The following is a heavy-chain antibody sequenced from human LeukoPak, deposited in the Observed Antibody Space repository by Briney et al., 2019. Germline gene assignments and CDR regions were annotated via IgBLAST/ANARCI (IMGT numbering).Heavy chain of an antibody. V-gene: IGHV4-59*01. CDR1: GASLSNYY. D-gene: IGHD5/OR15-5a*01. J-gene: IGHJ4*02. CDR2: IYNSGST. Sequence: PSETLSLTCTVSGASLSNYYWTWIRQPPGKGLEWIGYIYNSGSTNYDPSLKSRVTISMDMSKKQFSLKLTSVTAADTAVYYCARGMELVSTPFDHWGQGTLVTVSS. CDR3: ARGMELVSTPFDH.